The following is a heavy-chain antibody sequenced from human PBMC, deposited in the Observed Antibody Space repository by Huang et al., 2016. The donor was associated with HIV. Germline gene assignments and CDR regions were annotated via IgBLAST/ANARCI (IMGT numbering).Heavy chain of an antibody. V-gene: IGHV4-34*01. CDR1: GGSFSGYY. Sequence: QVQLQQWGAGLLKPSETLSLTCAVYGGSFSGYYWSGISQSPGKGREWIGEINHSGSTNYNPSLKSRLTISVDTSKNQFSLKLSSVTTADTAVYYCARERMMSWLDDHDAFDIWGQGTMVTVSS. J-gene: IGHJ3*02. CDR2: INHSGST. D-gene: IGHD1-1*01. CDR3: ARERMMSWLDDHDAFDI.